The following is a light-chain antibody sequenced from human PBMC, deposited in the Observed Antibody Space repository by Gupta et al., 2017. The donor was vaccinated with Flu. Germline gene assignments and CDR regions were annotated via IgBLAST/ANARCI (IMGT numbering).Light chain of an antibody. V-gene: IGKV1-17*01. Sequence: PSPVSASGEGRITISCRGRHDIRNELDWYQQTPGKAPKRLIYDASSLESGVPSRIGGSGSGKEFTLTISSLQPEDFATYYCQQHSFSPWAFGQGTKVEIK. CDR3: QQHSFSPWA. CDR1: HDIRNE. CDR2: DAS. J-gene: IGKJ1*01.